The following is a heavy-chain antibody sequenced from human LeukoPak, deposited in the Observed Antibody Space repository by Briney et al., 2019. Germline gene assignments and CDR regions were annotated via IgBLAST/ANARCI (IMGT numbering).Heavy chain of an antibody. CDR3: ARVEMSTIKDGDF. J-gene: IGHJ4*02. D-gene: IGHD5-24*01. CDR1: GFTFSRYW. Sequence: GGSLRLSCAASGFTFSRYWMSWVRQAPGKGLEWVANIKQDGSEKYYVGSVRGRFTISRDNAKNSLYLQMNSLRAEDTAVYYCARVEMSTIKDGDFWGQGTLVTVSS. CDR2: IKQDGSEK. V-gene: IGHV3-7*01.